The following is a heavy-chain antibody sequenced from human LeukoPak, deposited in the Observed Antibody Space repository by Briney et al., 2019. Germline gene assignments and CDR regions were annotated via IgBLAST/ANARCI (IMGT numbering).Heavy chain of an antibody. Sequence: GGSLRLSCAASGFTFSSYSINWVRQAPGKGLEWVSSISSSSSYIYYADSVKGRFTISRDNAENSLYLQINSLRAEDTAVYYCAKLPGRAAGQDYWGRGTLVTVSS. D-gene: IGHD4-23*01. CDR3: AKLPGRAAGQDY. CDR2: ISSSSSYI. J-gene: IGHJ4*02. CDR1: GFTFSSYS. V-gene: IGHV3-21*01.